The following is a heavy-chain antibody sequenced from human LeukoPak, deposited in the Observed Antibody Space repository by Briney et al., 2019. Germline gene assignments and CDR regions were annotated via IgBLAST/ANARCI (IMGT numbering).Heavy chain of an antibody. CDR1: GFTFSSHA. Sequence: GGSLRLSCAASGFTFSSHAMSWVRQAPGKGLEWVSAISGSGGSTYYADSVKGRFTISRDNSKNTLYLQMNSLRAEDTAVYYCAKDRTTMIVVDASDYWGQGTLVTVSS. V-gene: IGHV3-23*01. CDR3: AKDRTTMIVVDASDY. D-gene: IGHD3-22*01. CDR2: ISGSGGST. J-gene: IGHJ4*02.